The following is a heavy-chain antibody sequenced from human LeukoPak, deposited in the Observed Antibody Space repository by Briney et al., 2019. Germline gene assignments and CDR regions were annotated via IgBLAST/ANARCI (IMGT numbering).Heavy chain of an antibody. J-gene: IGHJ4*02. V-gene: IGHV1-18*01. CDR3: ARSGHRRYYYASGPDY. CDR1: GYTFSSYG. D-gene: IGHD3-10*01. Sequence: ASVKVSCKASGYTFSSYGISWVRQAPGQGLEWMGWISGYNGNTHYAQNLQGRVTMTTDTSTSTSYMELRSLRSDDTAVYYCARSGHRRYYYASGPDYWGQGTLVTVSS. CDR2: ISGYNGNT.